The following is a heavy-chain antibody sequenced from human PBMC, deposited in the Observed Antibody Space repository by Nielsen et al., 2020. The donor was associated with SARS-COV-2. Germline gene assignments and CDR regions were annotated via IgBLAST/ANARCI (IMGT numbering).Heavy chain of an antibody. D-gene: IGHD3-10*01. V-gene: IGHV4-4*02. Sequence: SETLSLTCAVSGGSISSSNWWSWVRQPPGKGLEWIGEIYHSGSTNYNPSLKSRVTISVDKSKNQFSLKLSSVTAADTAVYYCARDGGYGSGSYYNSYYGMDVWGQGTTVTVSS. CDR3: ARDGGYGSGSYYNSYYGMDV. CDR2: IYHSGST. CDR1: GGSISSSNW. J-gene: IGHJ6*02.